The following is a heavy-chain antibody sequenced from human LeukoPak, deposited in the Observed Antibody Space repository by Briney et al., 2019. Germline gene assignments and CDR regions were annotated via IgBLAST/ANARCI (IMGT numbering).Heavy chain of an antibody. CDR2: INHSGST. J-gene: IGHJ4*02. D-gene: IGHD4-11*01. V-gene: IGHV4-34*01. Sequence: PSETLSLTCAVYGGSFSGYYWTWIRQTPGRGLEWIGEINHSGSTNYNPSLKNRFIISVDTSKNQFSLRTTSVTAADTAVYYCGRARETVPIDYWGQGTLVTVSS. CDR3: GRARETVPIDY. CDR1: GGSFSGYY.